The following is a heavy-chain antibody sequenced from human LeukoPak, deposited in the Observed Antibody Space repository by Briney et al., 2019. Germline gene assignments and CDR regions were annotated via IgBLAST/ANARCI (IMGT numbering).Heavy chain of an antibody. Sequence: GGSLRLSCAASGFTFSSYAMHWVRQAPGKGLEWVAVISYDGSNEYYADSVKGRFTISRDNSKNTLYLQMNSLRAEDTAVYYCARDEYYGGIEYYFDYWGQGTLVTVSS. J-gene: IGHJ4*02. CDR1: GFTFSSYA. CDR2: ISYDGSNE. D-gene: IGHD4-17*01. V-gene: IGHV3-30-3*01. CDR3: ARDEYYGGIEYYFDY.